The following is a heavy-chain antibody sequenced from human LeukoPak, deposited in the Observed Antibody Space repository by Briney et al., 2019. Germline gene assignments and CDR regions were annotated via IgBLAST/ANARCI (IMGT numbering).Heavy chain of an antibody. CDR3: ARSPPISGWSSYGMDV. CDR2: IYYSGST. V-gene: IGHV4-39*07. J-gene: IGHJ6*02. Sequence: PSETLSLTCTVSGGSISSSSYYWGWIRQPPGKGLEWIGSIYYSGSTNYNPSLKSRVTISVDTSKNQFSLKLSSVTAADTAVYYCARSPPISGWSSYGMDVWGQGTTVTVSS. D-gene: IGHD6-19*01. CDR1: GGSISSSSYY.